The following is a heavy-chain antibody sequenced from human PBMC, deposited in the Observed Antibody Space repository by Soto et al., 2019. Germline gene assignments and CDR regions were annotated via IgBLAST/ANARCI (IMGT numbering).Heavy chain of an antibody. D-gene: IGHD1-1*01. V-gene: IGHV1-18*01. CDR2: ISAHNGNT. J-gene: IGHJ4*02. Sequence: QVHLVQSGAEVKKPGASVKVSCKGSGYAFTTYGITWVRQAPGQGLEWMGWISAHNGNTNYAQKRQGRVTGTRDTSTSTAYMELRSLRSADTAVYYCARGRYGDYWGQGALVPVSS. CDR3: ARGRYGDY. CDR1: GYAFTTYG.